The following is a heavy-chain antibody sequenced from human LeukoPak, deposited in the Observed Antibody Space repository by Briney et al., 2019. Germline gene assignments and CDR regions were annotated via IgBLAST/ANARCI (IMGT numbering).Heavy chain of an antibody. V-gene: IGHV3-23*01. CDR1: GFTLSNYA. Sequence: GGSLRLSCAASGFTLSNYAMTWVRQAPGKGLDWASAISGSGGTTYHADSVKGRFTISRDNSKNTLHLQMNSLRAEDTALYYCAKGLINDWSALDPWGQGTLVTVSS. J-gene: IGHJ5*02. D-gene: IGHD3-9*01. CDR3: AKGLINDWSALDP. CDR2: ISGSGGTT.